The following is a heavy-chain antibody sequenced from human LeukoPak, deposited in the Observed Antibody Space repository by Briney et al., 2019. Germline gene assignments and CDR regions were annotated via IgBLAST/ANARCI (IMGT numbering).Heavy chain of an antibody. CDR1: GFTFSSYS. V-gene: IGHV3-21*01. CDR2: ITSPVGRI. Sequence: GGSLRLSCAASGFTFSSYSMNWVRQAPGKGLEWVSSITSPVGRIYYADSLKGRITISRDNARSTLYLQMNSLRAEDTAVYYCATDGRSSGWYGFDYWGQGILVTVSS. D-gene: IGHD6-19*01. J-gene: IGHJ4*02. CDR3: ATDGRSSGWYGFDY.